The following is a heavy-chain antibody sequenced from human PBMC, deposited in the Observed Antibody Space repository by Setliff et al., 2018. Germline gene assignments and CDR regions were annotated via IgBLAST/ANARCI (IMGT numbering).Heavy chain of an antibody. CDR2: FYHSGGM. D-gene: IGHD3-10*01. CDR1: GGSISSSY. CDR3: ARAYYYGSGNSHKYYMDV. Sequence: SETLSLTCTVSGGSISSSYWSWIRQPPGKGLEWIGYFYHSGGMNYNPSLKGRVTMSVDTSNNQLSLKLTSVSAADTAVYYCARAYYYGSGNSHKYYMDVWGKGTAVTVS. J-gene: IGHJ6*03. V-gene: IGHV4-4*09.